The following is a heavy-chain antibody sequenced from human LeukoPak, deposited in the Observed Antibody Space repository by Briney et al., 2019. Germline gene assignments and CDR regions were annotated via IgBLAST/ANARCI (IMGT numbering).Heavy chain of an antibody. Sequence: GGSLRLSCAASGFTFSSYWMHWVRHAPGKGLVWVSRINSDGSSTSYADSVKGRFTISRDNAKNTLYLKMNTLRVEDTAIYFCARGGFTGTSCPYFDYWGQGTLVTVSS. V-gene: IGHV3-74*01. CDR2: INSDGSST. CDR1: GFTFSSYW. D-gene: IGHD2-2*01. CDR3: ARGGFTGTSCPYFDY. J-gene: IGHJ4*02.